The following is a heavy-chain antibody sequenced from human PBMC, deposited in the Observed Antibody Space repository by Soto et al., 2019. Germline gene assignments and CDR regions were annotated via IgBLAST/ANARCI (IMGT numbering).Heavy chain of an antibody. Sequence: QVQLVQSGAEVKKPGSSVKVSCKASGGTFSSYAISWVRQAPGQGLEWMGGVSPIFGTANYAQKFQGRVMITADVSTRTAYVELSSMRSEARAVYYWARGGLKRRLCPGSGRFGCQGLVGWGQGTLVTVSS. V-gene: IGHV1-69*01. CDR1: GGTFSSYA. CDR2: VSPIFGTA. J-gene: IGHJ4*02. D-gene: IGHD2-2*01. CDR3: ARGGLKRRLCPGSGRFGCQGLVG.